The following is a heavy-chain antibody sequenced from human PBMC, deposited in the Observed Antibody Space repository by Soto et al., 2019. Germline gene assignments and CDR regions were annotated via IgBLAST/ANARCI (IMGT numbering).Heavy chain of an antibody. CDR3: AKDGGLYYGSGSYSTVPSDY. J-gene: IGHJ4*02. V-gene: IGHV3-30*18. CDR2: ISYDSSNK. D-gene: IGHD3-10*01. CDR1: GFTFSYG. Sequence: PGGSLRLSCAASGFTFSYGIHWLRQAPGKGLEWVAYISYDSSNKFYGDSVKGRFTISRDNSKNTLYLQLNSLRAEDTAVYYCAKDGGLYYGSGSYSTVPSDYWGQGPLVTVSS.